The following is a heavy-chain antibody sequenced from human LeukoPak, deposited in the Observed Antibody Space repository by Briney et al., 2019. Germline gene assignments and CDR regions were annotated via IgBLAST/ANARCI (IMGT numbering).Heavy chain of an antibody. CDR3: ARHGDGYNPFDY. D-gene: IGHD5-24*01. CDR1: GGSISSTSYY. J-gene: IGHJ4*02. CDR2: IYYRGST. Sequence: PSETLSLTCTVSGGSISSTSYYWGWIRQPPGKGLEWIGSIYYRGSTYYNPSLMSRVTISLDTSKNQFSLTLRSVTAADTAVYYCARHGDGYNPFDYRGQGILVTVSS. V-gene: IGHV4-39*01.